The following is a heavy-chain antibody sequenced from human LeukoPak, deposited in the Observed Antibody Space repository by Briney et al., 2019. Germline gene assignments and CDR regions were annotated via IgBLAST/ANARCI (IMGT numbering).Heavy chain of an antibody. CDR1: GGSISSYY. CDR2: IYYSGST. V-gene: IGHV4-59*04. Sequence: SETLSLTCTVSGGSISSYYWSWIRQPPGKGLEWIGYIYYSGSTYYNPSLKSRVTISVDTSKNQFYLSLSSVTAADTAVYYCATGGSYYYFDYWGQGTLVTVSS. J-gene: IGHJ4*02. D-gene: IGHD1-26*01. CDR3: ATGGSYYYFDY.